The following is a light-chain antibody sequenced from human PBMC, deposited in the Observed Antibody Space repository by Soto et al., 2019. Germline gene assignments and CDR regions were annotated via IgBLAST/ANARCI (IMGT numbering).Light chain of an antibody. CDR3: ATWDDRLTAWV. J-gene: IGLJ3*02. CDR1: NSNIGSNA. CDR2: YND. V-gene: IGLV1-36*01. Sequence: QSVLTQSPSVSGAPRQSVNISCSGNNSNIGSNAVHWYQQLPGKAPKLLMYYNDILPSGVSDRFSGSKSGTSASLAISGLQSEDEGDYYCATWDDRLTAWVFGGGTKVTVL.